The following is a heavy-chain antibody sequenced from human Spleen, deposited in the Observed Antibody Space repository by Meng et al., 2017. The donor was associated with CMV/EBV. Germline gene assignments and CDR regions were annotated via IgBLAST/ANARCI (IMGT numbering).Heavy chain of an antibody. CDR2: INHSGST. CDR3: ARDGRWYDFWSGYFSNYYGMDV. CDR1: GGSFSGYY. D-gene: IGHD3-3*01. J-gene: IGHJ6*02. V-gene: IGHV4-34*01. Sequence: SQTLSLTCAVYGGSFSGYYWSWIRQPPGKGLEWIGEINHSGSTNYNPSLKSRVTISVDTSKNQFSLKLSSVTAADTAVYYCARDGRWYDFWSGYFSNYYGMDVWGQGTTVTVSS.